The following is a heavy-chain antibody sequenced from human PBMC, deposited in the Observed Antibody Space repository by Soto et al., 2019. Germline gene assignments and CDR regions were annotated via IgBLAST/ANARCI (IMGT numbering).Heavy chain of an antibody. CDR2: MYYTGNK. J-gene: IGHJ5*02. CDR3: ARRSSSSLGSLFDP. D-gene: IGHD6-6*01. V-gene: IGHV4-39*01. Sequence: SETLSLTCTVSGGSISSSTYYWGWIRQPPGKGLEWIGAMYYTGNKNYNPSLESRVTMSVDTSKNQFSLKLSSVTPTDTAVYYCARRSSSSLGSLFDPWGRGXLVTVYS. CDR1: GGSISSSTYY.